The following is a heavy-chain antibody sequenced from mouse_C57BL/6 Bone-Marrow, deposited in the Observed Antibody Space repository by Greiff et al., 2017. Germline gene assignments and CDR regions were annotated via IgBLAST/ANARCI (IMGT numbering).Heavy chain of an antibody. Sequence: QVQLQQSGAELVKPGASVKLSCKASGYTFTSYWMHWVKQRPGQGLEWIGMIHPNSGSTNYNEKFKSKATLTVDKSSSTAYMQLSSLTSEDSAVYYCARFGFYWYFDVWGTGTTVTVSS. V-gene: IGHV1-64*01. D-gene: IGHD2-2*01. CDR1: GYTFTSYW. CDR3: ARFGFYWYFDV. J-gene: IGHJ1*03. CDR2: IHPNSGST.